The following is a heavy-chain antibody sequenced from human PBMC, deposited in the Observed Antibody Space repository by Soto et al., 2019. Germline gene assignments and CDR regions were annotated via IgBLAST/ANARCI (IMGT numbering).Heavy chain of an antibody. CDR3: ARVIMVGGFIINYFDY. D-gene: IGHD3-10*01. CDR1: GGTFSSYA. Sequence: SVKVSCKASGGTFSSYAISWVRQAPGQGLEWMGGIIPIFGTANYAQKFQGRVTITADESTSTAYMELSSLRSEDTAVYYCARVIMVGGFIINYFDYGGQEPLVPVSS. CDR2: IIPIFGTA. V-gene: IGHV1-69*13. J-gene: IGHJ4*02.